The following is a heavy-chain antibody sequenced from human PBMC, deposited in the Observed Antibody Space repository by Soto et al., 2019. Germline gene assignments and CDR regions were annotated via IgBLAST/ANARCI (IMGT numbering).Heavy chain of an antibody. J-gene: IGHJ4*02. CDR3: ARAXXXXXYYLDY. CDR2: TGYSGNT. Sequence: QVQLQESGPGLVRPSETLSLTCTVSSDSISSYYWIWIRQSPGKGLEWIGYTGYSGNTNYNPSLKSRVTISGDTSKNQFSLRLSSVTAADTAVYYCARAXXXXXYYLDYXXQGTLVTVSS. CDR1: SDSISSYY. V-gene: IGHV4-59*08.